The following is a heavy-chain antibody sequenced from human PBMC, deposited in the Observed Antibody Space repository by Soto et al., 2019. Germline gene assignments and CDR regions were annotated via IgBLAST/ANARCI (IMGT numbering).Heavy chain of an antibody. CDR2: ISGSGGST. D-gene: IGHD3-9*01. Sequence: PWGSLRLSCAASGFTFSSYAMSWVRQAPGKGLEWVSAISGSGGSTYYADSVKGRFTISRDNSKNTLYLQMNSLRAEDTAVYYCAKARAPYYDILTGYYPAYYYYYMDVWGKGTTVTRLL. CDR1: GFTFSSYA. J-gene: IGHJ6*03. CDR3: AKARAPYYDILTGYYPAYYYYYMDV. V-gene: IGHV3-23*01.